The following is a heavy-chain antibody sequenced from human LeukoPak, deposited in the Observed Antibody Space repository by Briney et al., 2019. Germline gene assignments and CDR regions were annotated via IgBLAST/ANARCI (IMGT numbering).Heavy chain of an antibody. V-gene: IGHV4-59*01. CDR2: IYYSGST. Sequence: PSETLPLTCTVSGGSISSYYWSWIRQPPGKGLEWIGYIYYSGSTNYNPSLKSRVTISVDTSKNRFSLKLSSVTAADTAVYYCARDKLGATYFDYWGQGTLVTVSS. CDR1: GGSISSYY. CDR3: ARDKLGATYFDY. J-gene: IGHJ4*02. D-gene: IGHD1-26*01.